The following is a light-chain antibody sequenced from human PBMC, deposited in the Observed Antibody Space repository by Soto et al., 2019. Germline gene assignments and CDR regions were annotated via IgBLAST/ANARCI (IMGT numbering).Light chain of an antibody. CDR1: QSISNY. V-gene: IGKV1-39*01. J-gene: IGKJ1*01. CDR2: AAS. CDR3: QQSFSPLWT. Sequence: DIQMTQSPSSLSASVGDRVTITCRASQSISNYLNWYQQKPGKAPKLLIYAASSMQSGVPSRFSGSGSETDFTLTISSLQPDDSATFCQQSFSPLWTFGQGTQVEV.